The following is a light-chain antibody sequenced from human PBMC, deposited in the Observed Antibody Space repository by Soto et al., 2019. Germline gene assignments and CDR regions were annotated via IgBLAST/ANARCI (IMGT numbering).Light chain of an antibody. CDR2: EVS. CDR1: SSDVGGYNC. V-gene: IGLV2-8*01. J-gene: IGLJ1*01. Sequence: QSALTQPPSASGSPGQSVTISCTGTSSDVGGYNCVSWYQQHPGKAPKLMIYEVSKRPSGVPDRFSGSKSGNTASLTVPGLQPEDEADYYCSSYAGSNKSVFGTGTKVTVL. CDR3: SSYAGSNKSV.